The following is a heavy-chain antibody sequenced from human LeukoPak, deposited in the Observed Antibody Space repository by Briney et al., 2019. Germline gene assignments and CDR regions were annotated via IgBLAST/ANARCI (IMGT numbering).Heavy chain of an antibody. J-gene: IGHJ4*02. Sequence: GGSLRLSCAASGFTLSDYFMIWVRQVPGKGLKWVAYISKTGATIKYGDSVKGRFTISRDNAQNALYLLMNSLRVDDTGMYFCAREDYGGTNFDQWGQGTLVTVSS. CDR2: ISKTGATI. CDR3: AREDYGGTNFDQ. V-gene: IGHV3-11*01. CDR1: GFTLSDYF. D-gene: IGHD4-23*01.